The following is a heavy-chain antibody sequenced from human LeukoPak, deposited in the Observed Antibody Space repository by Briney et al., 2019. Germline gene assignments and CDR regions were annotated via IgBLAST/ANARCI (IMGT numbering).Heavy chain of an antibody. CDR2: ISSNGGST. J-gene: IGHJ4*02. CDR3: VKDPKLAYSSGYLH. CDR1: GFTFSSYA. V-gene: IGHV3-64D*06. Sequence: GGSLRLSCSASGFTFSSYAMHWVRQAPGKGLEYVSAISSNGGSTYYADSVKGKFTISRDNSKNTLYLQMGSLRAEDTAVYYCVKDPKLAYSSGYLHWGQGTLVTVSS. D-gene: IGHD6-19*01.